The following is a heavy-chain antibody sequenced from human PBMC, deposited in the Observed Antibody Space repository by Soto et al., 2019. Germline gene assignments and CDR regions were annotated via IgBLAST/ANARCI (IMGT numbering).Heavy chain of an antibody. CDR2: IIPKRGIT. V-gene: IGHV1-69*02. Sequence: VQLVQSGAEVKRPGSSVKVSCKAPVGTFSDYNIAWVRQARGQGLEWMGRIIPKRGITNYVHKFQDRVRITADKATSTAYMELTSLRYEDTAVYSCARVEGTRTTNFYHYMDDWGEGTAVTVS. CDR1: VGTFSDYN. CDR3: ARVEGTRTTNFYHYMDD. J-gene: IGHJ6*03. D-gene: IGHD2-8*01.